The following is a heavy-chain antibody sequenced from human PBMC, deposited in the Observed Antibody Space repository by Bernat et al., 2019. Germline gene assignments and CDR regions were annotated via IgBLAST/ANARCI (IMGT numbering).Heavy chain of an antibody. CDR2: INTGSDST. J-gene: IGHJ4*02. CDR1: GFTFNSYA. CDR3: AKGKPFCGNDCYLGGEGFDH. V-gene: IGHV3-23*01. D-gene: IGHD2-21*02. Sequence: VQPGGSLRLSCGASGFTFNSYAMAWVRQAPGKGLEWVSVINTGSDSTYYADFVKGRFTISRDNSKNTLYLQMNSLRAEDTAVYYCAKGKPFCGNDCYLGGEGFDHWGQGTLVTVSS.